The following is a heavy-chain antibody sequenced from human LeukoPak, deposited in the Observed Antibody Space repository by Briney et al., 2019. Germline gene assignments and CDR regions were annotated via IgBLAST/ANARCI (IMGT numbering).Heavy chain of an antibody. CDR1: GFTFSSYS. V-gene: IGHV3-7*01. J-gene: IGHJ4*02. D-gene: IGHD2-2*01. CDR3: ATSRTFDY. Sequence: PGGSLRLSCAASGFTFSSYSMNWVRQAPGKGLEWVANIKQDGSEKYYVESVKGRFTISRDNAKNSLYLQMSSLRAEDTAVYYCATSRTFDYWGQGTLVTVSS. CDR2: IKQDGSEK.